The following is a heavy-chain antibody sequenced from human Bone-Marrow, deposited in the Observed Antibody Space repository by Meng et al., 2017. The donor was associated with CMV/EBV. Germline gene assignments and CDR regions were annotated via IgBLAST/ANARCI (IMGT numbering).Heavy chain of an antibody. V-gene: IGHV4-34*01. D-gene: IGHD4-11*01. CDR1: GGSFSGYY. Sequence: GSLRLSCAVYGGSFSGYYWSWIRQPPGKGLEWVGNIYYSGTTYYNPSPSLKSRVTISIDTSKNQFSLKLSSVTAADTAVYYCARSDYSNLYYGMDVWGQGTTVTVSS. J-gene: IGHJ6*02. CDR2: IYYSGTT. CDR3: ARSDYSNLYYGMDV.